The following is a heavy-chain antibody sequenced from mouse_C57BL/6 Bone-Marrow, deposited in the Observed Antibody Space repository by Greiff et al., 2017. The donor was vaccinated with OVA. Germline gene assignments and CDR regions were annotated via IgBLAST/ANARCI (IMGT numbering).Heavy chain of an antibody. Sequence: QVQLQQSGPELVKPGASVKLSCKASGYTFTRYDINWVKQRPGQGLAWIGWIYPSDGSTQYNEKFKGKATLTVYTSSRTAYTELHSLTSEDSAVYFCARGGDYGSLPYFDYWGQGTTRTVSS. J-gene: IGHJ2*01. D-gene: IGHD1-1*01. CDR2: IYPSDGST. V-gene: IGHV1-85*01. CDR3: ARGGDYGSLPYFDY. CDR1: GYTFTRYD.